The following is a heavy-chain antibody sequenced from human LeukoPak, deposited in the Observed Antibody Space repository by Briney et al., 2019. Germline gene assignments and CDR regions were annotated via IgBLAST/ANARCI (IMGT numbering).Heavy chain of an antibody. CDR1: GFTFSSYG. CDR3: AKGGYYGSGSFPDS. J-gene: IGHJ4*02. CDR2: ISHDGSNK. Sequence: PGGSLRLSCEASGFTFSSYGMHWVRRAPGKGLEWMTVISHDGSNKYYVDSVKGRFTISRDNSKSTLYLQMNSLRAEDTAVYYCAKGGYYGSGSFPDSWGQGTLVTVSS. D-gene: IGHD3-10*01. V-gene: IGHV3-30*18.